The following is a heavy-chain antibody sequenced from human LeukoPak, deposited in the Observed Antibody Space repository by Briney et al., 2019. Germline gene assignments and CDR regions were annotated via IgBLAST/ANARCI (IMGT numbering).Heavy chain of an antibody. J-gene: IGHJ5*02. CDR2: INSDGSST. Sequence: GGSLRLSCAASGFTFSSYWMHWVRQAPGKGLVWVSRINSDGSSTSYAASVKGRFTISRDNAKNTLYLQMNSLRAEDTAVYYCARDPEGYYDSSGYSTGDNWFDPWGQGTLVTVSS. V-gene: IGHV3-74*01. CDR1: GFTFSSYW. D-gene: IGHD3-22*01. CDR3: ARDPEGYYDSSGYSTGDNWFDP.